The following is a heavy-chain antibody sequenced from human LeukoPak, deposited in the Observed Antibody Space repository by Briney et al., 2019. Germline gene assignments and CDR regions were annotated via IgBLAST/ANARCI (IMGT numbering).Heavy chain of an antibody. Sequence: GGSLRLSCAASGFTFSNYAVGWVSQAPGKGLEWVSTFTGSGGSTYYADSVKGRFTISRDNSKNTLYLQMNSLRAEDTAVYYCAKGSRSGGSYYFDYWGQGTLVTVSS. CDR2: FTGSGGST. V-gene: IGHV3-23*01. CDR3: AKGSRSGGSYYFDY. CDR1: GFTFSNYA. D-gene: IGHD2-15*01. J-gene: IGHJ4*02.